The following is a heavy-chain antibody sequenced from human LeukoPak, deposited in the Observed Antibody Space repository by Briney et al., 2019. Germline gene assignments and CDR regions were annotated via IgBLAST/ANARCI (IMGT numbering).Heavy chain of an antibody. D-gene: IGHD5-24*01. V-gene: IGHV3-30*18. CDR2: ISYDGSNE. CDR1: GFTFSSYG. CDR3: AKESEMATIGDAFDI. Sequence: PGRSLRLSCAASGFTFSSYGMHWVRQAPGKGLEWVAVISYDGSNEYYADSVKGRFTISRDNSKNTLYLQMNSLRAEDTAVYYCAKESEMATIGDAFDIWGQGTMVTVSS. J-gene: IGHJ3*02.